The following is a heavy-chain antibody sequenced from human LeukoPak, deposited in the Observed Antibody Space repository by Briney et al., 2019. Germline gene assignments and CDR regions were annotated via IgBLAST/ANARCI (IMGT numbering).Heavy chain of an antibody. CDR3: AKFGSGLKYAFDI. CDR1: GGSFSGYY. J-gene: IGHJ3*02. D-gene: IGHD3-3*01. Sequence: SETLSLTCAVYGGSFSGYYWSWIRQPPGKGLEWIGEINHSGSTNYNPSLKSRVTISVDTSKNQFSLKLSSVTAADTALYYCAKFGSGLKYAFDIWGQGTMVTVSS. CDR2: INHSGST. V-gene: IGHV4-34*01.